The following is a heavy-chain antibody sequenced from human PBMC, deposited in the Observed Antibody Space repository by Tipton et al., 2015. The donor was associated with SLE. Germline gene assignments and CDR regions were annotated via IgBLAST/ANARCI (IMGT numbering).Heavy chain of an antibody. J-gene: IGHJ4*02. CDR2: ISSRGSTV. CDR3: ARTGMDSSGYYYFDY. CDR1: GFTFTRYS. Sequence: SLRLSCEVSGFTFTRYSMNWVRQAPGKGLEWVSYISSRGSTVYYADSVKGRFTISRDNAKKSLYLQMNSLRAEDTAVYYCARTGMDSSGYYYFDYWGQGTLVTVSS. D-gene: IGHD3-22*01. V-gene: IGHV3-48*03.